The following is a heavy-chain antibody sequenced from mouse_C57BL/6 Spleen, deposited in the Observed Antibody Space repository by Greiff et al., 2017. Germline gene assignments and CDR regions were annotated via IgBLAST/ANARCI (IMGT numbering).Heavy chain of an antibody. CDR2: ISGGGGNT. J-gene: IGHJ1*03. V-gene: IGHV5-9*01. Sequence: DVHLVESGGGLVKPGGSLKLSCAASGFTFSSYTMSWVRQTPEKRLEWVATISGGGGNTYYPDSVKGRFTISRDNAKNTLSLQMSNLRSEDMALDYCARHADYYGSSYDWYFDVWGKGTTVTVSS. CDR3: ARHADYYGSSYDWYFDV. D-gene: IGHD1-1*01. CDR1: GFTFSSYT.